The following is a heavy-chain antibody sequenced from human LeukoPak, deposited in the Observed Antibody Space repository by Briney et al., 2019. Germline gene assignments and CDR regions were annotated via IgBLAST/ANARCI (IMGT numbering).Heavy chain of an antibody. J-gene: IGHJ6*03. Sequence: PGGSLRLSCAASGFTFSSYSMNWVRQAPGKGLEWVSSISSSSSYIYYAYSVKGRFTISRDSAKNSLYLQMNSLRAEDTAVYYCARGGTWLHTGMDVWGKGTTVTVSS. CDR3: ARGGTWLHTGMDV. D-gene: IGHD5-24*01. V-gene: IGHV3-21*01. CDR1: GFTFSSYS. CDR2: ISSSSSYI.